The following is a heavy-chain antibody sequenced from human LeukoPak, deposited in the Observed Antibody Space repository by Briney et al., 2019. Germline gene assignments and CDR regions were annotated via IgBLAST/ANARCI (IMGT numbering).Heavy chain of an antibody. Sequence: ASVKVSCKASGYTFTSYGISWVRQAPGQGLEWMGWISAHNGNTNYAQKLQGRVTMTTDTSTSTAYMELRSLRSDDTAVYYCARDPRVIVVVPAAMNWFDPWGQGTLVTVSS. J-gene: IGHJ5*02. CDR1: GYTFTSYG. D-gene: IGHD2-2*01. CDR2: ISAHNGNT. CDR3: ARDPRVIVVVPAAMNWFDP. V-gene: IGHV1-18*01.